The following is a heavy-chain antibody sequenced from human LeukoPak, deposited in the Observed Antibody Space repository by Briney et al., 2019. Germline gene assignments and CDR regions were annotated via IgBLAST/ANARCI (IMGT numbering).Heavy chain of an antibody. CDR3: ARESWLHSLFDY. CDR2: IYYGGST. D-gene: IGHD5-24*01. CDR1: GGSISSYY. Sequence: PSETLSLTCTVSGGSISSYYWSWIRQPPGKGLEWIGYIYYGGSTNYNPSLKSRVTISVDTSKNQFSLKLSSVTAADTAVYYCARESWLHSLFDYWGQGTLVTVSS. V-gene: IGHV4-59*01. J-gene: IGHJ4*02.